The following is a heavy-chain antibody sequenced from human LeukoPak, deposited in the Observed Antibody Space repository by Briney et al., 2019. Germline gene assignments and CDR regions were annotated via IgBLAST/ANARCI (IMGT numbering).Heavy chain of an antibody. D-gene: IGHD4/OR15-4a*01. J-gene: IGHJ4*02. CDR1: GFTFINYY. CDR3: ARDLDYGEKSEDY. V-gene: IGHV1-46*01. Sequence: ASVKVSCKASGFTFINYYMHWVRQAPGQGLEWLGIINLSGGSTHYPQKFQDRVTMTRDTSTGTVCMELSSLRSEDTAVYYCARDLDYGEKSEDYWGQGTLVTVSS. CDR2: INLSGGST.